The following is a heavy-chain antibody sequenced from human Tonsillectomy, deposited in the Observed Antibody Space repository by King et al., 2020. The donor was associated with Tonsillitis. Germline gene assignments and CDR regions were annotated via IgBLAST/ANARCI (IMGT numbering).Heavy chain of an antibody. J-gene: IGHJ1*01. V-gene: IGHV3-30-3*01. D-gene: IGHD3-22*01. CDR2: ISYDGSNK. Sequence: VQLVESGGGVVQPGRSLRLSCAASGFTFSSYAMHWVRQAPGKGLEWVAVISYDGSNKYYADSVKGRFTISRDNSKNTLYLQMNSLKAEDTAVYYCARETYYYDSRGPGKYFQHWGQGTLVTVSS. CDR1: GFTFSSYA. CDR3: ARETYYYDSRGPGKYFQH.